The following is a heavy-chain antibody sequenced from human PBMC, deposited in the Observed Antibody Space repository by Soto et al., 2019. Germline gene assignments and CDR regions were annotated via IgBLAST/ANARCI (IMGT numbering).Heavy chain of an antibody. CDR3: ANVAGLTYCSGGSCSFDAFDI. V-gene: IGHV3-9*01. CDR2: ISWNSGSI. CDR1: GFTFDDYA. Sequence: GGSLRLSCAASGFTFDDYAMHWVRQAPGKGLEWVSGISWNSGSIGYADSVKGRFTISRDNAKNSLYLQMNSLRAEDTALYYCANVAGLTYCSGGSCSFDAFDIWGQGTMVTVSS. J-gene: IGHJ3*02. D-gene: IGHD2-15*01.